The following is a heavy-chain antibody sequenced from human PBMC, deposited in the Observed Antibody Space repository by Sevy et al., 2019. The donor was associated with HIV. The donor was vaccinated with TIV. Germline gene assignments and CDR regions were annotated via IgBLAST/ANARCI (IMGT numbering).Heavy chain of an antibody. D-gene: IGHD3-9*01. CDR1: GFTFTTHG. V-gene: IGHV3-30*03. CDR2: ISYHGRNK. CDR3: ARDFTGYNGMDV. J-gene: IGHJ6*02. Sequence: GGYLRLSCTASGFTFTTHGMHWVRQAPGKGLEWVAVISYHGRNKFYGSSVEGRFTISRDNSKKTLYLQMNSLTTEDTAVYYCARDFTGYNGMDVWGQGTMVTVSS.